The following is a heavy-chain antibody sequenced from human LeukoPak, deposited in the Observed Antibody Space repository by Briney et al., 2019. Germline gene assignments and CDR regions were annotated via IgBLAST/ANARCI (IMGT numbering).Heavy chain of an antibody. D-gene: IGHD4-17*01. CDR3: ARDFNVRMNYGDYGWFDP. V-gene: IGHV4-59*12. Sequence: SETLSLTCTVSGGSITNYYWSWIRQSPEKGLEWIGYIYYSGSTNYNPSLKSRVTMSVDTSKNQFSLKLSSVTAADTAVYYCARDFNVRMNYGDYGWFDPWGQGTLVTVSS. J-gene: IGHJ5*02. CDR1: GGSITNYY. CDR2: IYYSGST.